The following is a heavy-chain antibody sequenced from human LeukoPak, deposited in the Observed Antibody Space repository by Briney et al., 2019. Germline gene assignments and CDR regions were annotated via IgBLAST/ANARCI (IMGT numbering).Heavy chain of an antibody. CDR2: IFSGGTT. Sequence: GGSLRLSCAAFGFTVSSNYMSWVRQAPGMGLEWVSVIFSGGTTYYADSVKGRFTISRDNSKNTLYLQVNSLRAEDTAVYYCGYFDPPTGYWGQGTLVTVSS. CDR1: GFTVSSNY. D-gene: IGHD3-9*01. J-gene: IGHJ1*01. CDR3: GYFDPPTGY. V-gene: IGHV3-66*01.